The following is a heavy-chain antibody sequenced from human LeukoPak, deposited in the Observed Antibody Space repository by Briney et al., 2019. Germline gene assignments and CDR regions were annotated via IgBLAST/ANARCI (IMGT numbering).Heavy chain of an antibody. J-gene: IGHJ4*02. V-gene: IGHV4-39*01. CDR3: ARSGSYDSSGHVDY. CDR2: IYYSGST. CDR1: GGSISSSSYY. D-gene: IGHD3-22*01. Sequence: PSETLSLTCTVSGGSISSSSYYWGWIRPPPGKGLEWIGSIYYSGSTYYNPSLKSRVTISVDTSKNQFSLKLSSVTAADTAVYYCARSGSYDSSGHVDYWGQGTLVTVSS.